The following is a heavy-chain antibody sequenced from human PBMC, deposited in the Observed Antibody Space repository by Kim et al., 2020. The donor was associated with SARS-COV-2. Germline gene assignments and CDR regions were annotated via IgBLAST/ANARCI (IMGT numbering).Heavy chain of an antibody. CDR3: ARGQGLLWFGELS. Sequence: GGSLRLSCAASGFTFSSYSMNWVRQAPGKGLEWVSSISSSSSYIYYADSVKGRFTISRDNAKNSLYLQMNSLRAEDTAVYYCARGQGLLWFGELSWGQGTLVTVSS. J-gene: IGHJ5*02. D-gene: IGHD3-10*01. CDR2: ISSSSSYI. CDR1: GFTFSSYS. V-gene: IGHV3-21*01.